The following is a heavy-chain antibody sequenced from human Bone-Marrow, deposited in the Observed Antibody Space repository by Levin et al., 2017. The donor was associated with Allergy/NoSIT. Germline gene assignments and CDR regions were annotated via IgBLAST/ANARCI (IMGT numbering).Heavy chain of an antibody. J-gene: IGHJ5*02. Sequence: ASVKVSCKASGYTFTSYDINWVRQATGQGLEWMGWMNPNSGNTGFAQKFQGRVTMTGNTSISTAYMELSSLRSEDTAVYYCAREGYSSSSGPRGNWFDPWGQGTLVTVSS. CDR1: GYTFTSYD. D-gene: IGHD6-6*01. CDR2: MNPNSGNT. CDR3: AREGYSSSSGPRGNWFDP. V-gene: IGHV1-8*01.